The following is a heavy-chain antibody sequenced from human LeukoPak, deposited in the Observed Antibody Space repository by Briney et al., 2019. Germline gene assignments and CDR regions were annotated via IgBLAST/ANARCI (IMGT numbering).Heavy chain of an antibody. CDR3: AKGVVAATNAAYYGMDV. D-gene: IGHD2-15*01. CDR2: ISYDESDK. Sequence: GGSLRLFCAASGVTFSNYCMPWVRQAPGRGLEWVAVISYDESDKYYADSVKGRFTISTDNSKNTLYLQMNSMRPEDTAVYYCAKGVVAATNAAYYGMDVWGQGTTVTVSS. V-gene: IGHV3-30*18. CDR1: GVTFSNYC. J-gene: IGHJ6*01.